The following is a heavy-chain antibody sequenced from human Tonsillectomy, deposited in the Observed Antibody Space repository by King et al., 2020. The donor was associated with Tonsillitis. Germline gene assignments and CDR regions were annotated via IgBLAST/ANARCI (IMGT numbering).Heavy chain of an antibody. CDR3: AGIFGGSTGCYIDY. V-gene: IGHV4-59*08. CDR2: IYYSGST. D-gene: IGHD2-2*01. Sequence: LQLQESGPGLVKPSETLSLTCTVSGGSISSYYWSWIRQPPGKGLEWIGYIYYSGSTNYNPSLKSRVTISVDTSKNQFSLRLSSVTAADTAVYYCAGIFGGSTGCYIDYWGQGTRVPVPS. J-gene: IGHJ4*02. CDR1: GGSISSYY.